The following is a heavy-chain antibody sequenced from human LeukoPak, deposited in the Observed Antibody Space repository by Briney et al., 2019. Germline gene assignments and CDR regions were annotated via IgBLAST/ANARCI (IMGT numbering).Heavy chain of an antibody. CDR2: INHSGST. CDR3: ARGCCYYDSSGYYVDY. J-gene: IGHJ4*02. D-gene: IGHD3-22*01. CDR1: GDSISSGGYY. Sequence: SETLSLTCTVSGDSISSGGYYWSWIRQPPGKGLEWIGEINHSGSTNYNPSLKSRVTISVDTSKNQFSLKLSSVTAADTAVYYCARGCCYYDSSGYYVDYWGQGTLVTVSS. V-gene: IGHV4-39*07.